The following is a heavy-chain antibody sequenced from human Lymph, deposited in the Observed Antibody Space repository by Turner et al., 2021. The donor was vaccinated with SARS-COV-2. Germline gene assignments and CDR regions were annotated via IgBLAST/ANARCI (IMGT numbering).Heavy chain of an antibody. CDR3: ARVLPYGDYFDY. J-gene: IGHJ4*02. D-gene: IGHD4-17*01. CDR1: EFTVSSNY. Sequence: EVQLVESGGGLIQPGGSLRLSCAASEFTVSSNYMSWVRQAPGKGLGWVSIIYSGGSPYYADSVKGRFTISRDNSKNTLYLQMNRLRAEDTAVYYCARVLPYGDYFDYWGQGTLVTVSS. CDR2: IYSGGSP. V-gene: IGHV3-53*01.